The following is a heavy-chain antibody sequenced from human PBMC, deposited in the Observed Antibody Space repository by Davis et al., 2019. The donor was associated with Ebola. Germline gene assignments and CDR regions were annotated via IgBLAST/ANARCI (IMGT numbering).Heavy chain of an antibody. CDR2: ISSSSSYT. CDR3: ARRSEGSDWLIDY. J-gene: IGHJ4*02. V-gene: IGHV3-11*06. D-gene: IGHD2-21*02. Sequence: GESLKISCAASGFTFSDYYMSWIRQAPGKGLEWVSYISSSSSYTNYADSVKGRFTISRDNAKNSLYLQMNSLRVEDTAVYYCARRSEGSDWLIDYWGQGTPVTVSS. CDR1: GFTFSDYY.